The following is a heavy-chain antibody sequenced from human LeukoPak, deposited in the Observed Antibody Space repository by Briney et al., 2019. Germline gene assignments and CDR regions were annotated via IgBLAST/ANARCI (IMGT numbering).Heavy chain of an antibody. CDR2: IRSKAYGGPT. V-gene: IGHV3-49*04. CDR1: GFTFSTYA. D-gene: IGHD5-18*01. CDR3: SKHTKYSYGPYYYYYYGMDV. J-gene: IGHJ6*02. Sequence: GGSLRLSCAASGFTFSTYAMSWVRQAPGKGLEWVGFIRSKAYGGPTEYAASVKGRFTISRDDSKSIAYLQMNSLKTEDTAVYYCSKHTKYSYGPYYYYYYGMDVWGQGTTVTVSS.